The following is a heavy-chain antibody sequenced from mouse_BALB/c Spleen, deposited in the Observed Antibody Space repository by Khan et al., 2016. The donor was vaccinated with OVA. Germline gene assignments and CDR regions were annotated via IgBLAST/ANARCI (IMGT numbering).Heavy chain of an antibody. CDR1: GYTFSSYW. CDR3: ARGAGKTYVMDY. Sequence: QVQLKESGAELMKPGASVKLSCKATGYTFSSYWIEWVKQRPGHGLEWIGEILPGSDTTNYNEKFKGKATFTADTSSNTTYMQMSNLTSEDSAFSDGARGAGKTYVMDYWGQGSSVTVSS. CDR2: ILPGSDTT. J-gene: IGHJ4*01. V-gene: IGHV1-9*01.